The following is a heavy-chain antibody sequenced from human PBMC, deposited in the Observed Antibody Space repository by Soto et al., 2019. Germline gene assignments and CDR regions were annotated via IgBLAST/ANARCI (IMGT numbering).Heavy chain of an antibody. D-gene: IGHD5-12*01. CDR1: GFTFSSYE. V-gene: IGHV3-48*03. CDR3: ARGYDFPNPVDY. J-gene: IGHJ4*02. Sequence: GGSLRLSCAASGFTFSSYEMNWVRQAPGKGLEWVSYISSSGSTIYYADSVKGRFTISRDNAKNSLYLQMNSLRAEDTAVYYCARGYDFPNPVDYWGQGTLVTVSS. CDR2: ISSSGSTI.